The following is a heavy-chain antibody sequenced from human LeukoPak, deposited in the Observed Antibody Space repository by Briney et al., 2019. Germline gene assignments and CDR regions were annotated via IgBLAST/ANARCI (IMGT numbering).Heavy chain of an antibody. V-gene: IGHV3-33*08. J-gene: IGHJ4*02. CDR2: IWYDGSNK. Sequence: GGSLRLSCAASGFIVSSNYMSWVRQAPGKGLEWVAVIWYDGSNKYYADSVKGRFTISRDNSKNTLYLQMNSLRAEDTAVYYCASSGHLGGYCSGGSCYSSAYYWGQGTLVTVSS. D-gene: IGHD2-15*01. CDR1: GFIVSSNY. CDR3: ASSGHLGGYCSGGSCYSSAYY.